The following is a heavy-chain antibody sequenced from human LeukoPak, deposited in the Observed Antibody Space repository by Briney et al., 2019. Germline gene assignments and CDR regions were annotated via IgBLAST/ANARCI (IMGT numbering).Heavy chain of an antibody. J-gene: IGHJ4*02. V-gene: IGHV1-69*04. CDR2: IIPILGIA. Sequence: GASVKVSCKASGGTFSSYTISWVRQAPGQGLEWMGRIIPILGIANYAQKFQGRVTITADKSTSTAYMELSSLRSEDTAVYYCARDWSGSGWYYFDYWGQGTLVTVSS. D-gene: IGHD6-19*01. CDR3: ARDWSGSGWYYFDY. CDR1: GGTFSSYT.